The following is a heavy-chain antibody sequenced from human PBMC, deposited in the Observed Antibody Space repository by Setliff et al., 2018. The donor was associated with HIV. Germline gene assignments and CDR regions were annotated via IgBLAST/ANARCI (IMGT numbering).Heavy chain of an antibody. J-gene: IGHJ5*02. CDR1: GGSISSLY. Sequence: PSETLSLTCTVSGGSISSLYWTWIRQAPGKGLEWIGYIYHSGRTNYSPSLKSRVTISLETSKNQFSLKLRSVTAADTAVYYCAREGGYYDSSGYPVGWFDPWGQGTLVTVSS. CDR3: AREGGYYDSSGYPVGWFDP. V-gene: IGHV4-59*11. CDR2: IYHSGRT. D-gene: IGHD3-22*01.